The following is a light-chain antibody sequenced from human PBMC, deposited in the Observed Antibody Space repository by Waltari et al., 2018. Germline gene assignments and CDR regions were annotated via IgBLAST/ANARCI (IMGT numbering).Light chain of an antibody. V-gene: IGLV2-23*01. CDR1: SSSIGNYND. Sequence: QSALTQPAPPSGSPGQSITISCRGSSSSIGNYNDVSWYQHHPGEAPKLIIYAGDKLPPGVSNRFAGSNSGSTASLTISGLQAEDEADYYCSSYTGSMKFGGGTRLTVL. J-gene: IGLJ2*01. CDR3: SSYTGSMK. CDR2: AGD.